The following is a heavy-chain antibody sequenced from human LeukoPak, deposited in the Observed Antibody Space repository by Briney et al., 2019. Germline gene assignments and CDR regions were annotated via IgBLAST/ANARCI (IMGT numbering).Heavy chain of an antibody. CDR3: ARDPDSRTAPTDY. CDR1: GGSISSSNYY. Sequence: SETLSLTCTVSGGSISSSNYYWGWIRQPPGKGLERIGSIYYSGSTYYNPSLKSRVTISVDTSKNKFSLKLSSVTAADTAAYYCARDPDSRTAPTDYWGQGTLVTVSS. J-gene: IGHJ4*02. V-gene: IGHV4-39*07. CDR2: IYYSGST. D-gene: IGHD3-22*01.